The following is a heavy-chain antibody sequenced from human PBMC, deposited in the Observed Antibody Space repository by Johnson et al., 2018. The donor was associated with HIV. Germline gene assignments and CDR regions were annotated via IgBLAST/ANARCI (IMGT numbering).Heavy chain of an antibody. D-gene: IGHD3-22*01. Sequence: VQLVESGGGLVQPGGSLRLSCAASGFTFSSYWMSWVRQAPGKGLEWVANIKQDGSEKYYVDSVKGRFTISRDNAKNSLYLQMNSLTAEDTAVYYCATFYYDNSNYFELASFFPGPTDLWGQGTMVTVSS. CDR2: IKQDGSEK. CDR3: ATFYYDNSNYFELASFFPGPTDL. V-gene: IGHV3-7*02. J-gene: IGHJ3*01. CDR1: GFTFSSYW.